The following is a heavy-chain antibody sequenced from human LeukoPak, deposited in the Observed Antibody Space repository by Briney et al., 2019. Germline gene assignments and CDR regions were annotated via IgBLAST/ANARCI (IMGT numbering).Heavy chain of an antibody. D-gene: IGHD3-22*01. CDR1: GFTFSSYA. CDR2: ISINRSYM. J-gene: IGHJ4*02. Sequence: GGSLRLSCSASGFTFSSYAMHWVRQAPGKGLEWVSSISINRSYMYYADSVKGRFTISRDNAKNSLSLQMNSLRPEDASVYYCARAYDCSSDFGYWGKVALVTV. V-gene: IGHV3-21*01. CDR3: ARAYDCSSDFGY.